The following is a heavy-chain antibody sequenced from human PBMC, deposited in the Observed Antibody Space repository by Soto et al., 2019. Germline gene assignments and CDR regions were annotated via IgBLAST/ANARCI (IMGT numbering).Heavy chain of an antibody. Sequence: SETLSLTCTVSGGSISSSSYYWGWIRQPPGKGLEWIGSIYYSGSTYYNPSLKSRVTISVDTSKNQFSLKLSSVTAADTAVYYCARHYDFWSGYYPLTPYYFDYWGQGTPVTVSS. V-gene: IGHV4-39*01. CDR1: GGSISSSSYY. D-gene: IGHD3-3*01. CDR2: IYYSGST. J-gene: IGHJ4*02. CDR3: ARHYDFWSGYYPLTPYYFDY.